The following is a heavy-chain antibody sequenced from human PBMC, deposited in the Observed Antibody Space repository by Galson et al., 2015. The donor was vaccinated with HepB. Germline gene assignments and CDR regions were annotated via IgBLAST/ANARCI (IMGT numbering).Heavy chain of an antibody. J-gene: IGHJ4*02. V-gene: IGHV3-21*01. CDR2: LSSTGTYI. CDR3: ARDLGGLEVVGTVDY. D-gene: IGHD6-19*01. Sequence: SLRLSCAASGFTFRTYSMNWVRQAPGKGLEWVSQLSSTGTYISYVDSVKGRFTISRDNVQNSLSLQMNSLRAEDTAVYYCARDLGGLEVVGTVDYWGLGTRVIVSS. CDR1: GFTFRTYS.